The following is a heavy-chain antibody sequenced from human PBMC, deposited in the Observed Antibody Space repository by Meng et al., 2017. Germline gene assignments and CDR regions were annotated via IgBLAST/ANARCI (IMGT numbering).Heavy chain of an antibody. D-gene: IGHD2-15*01. V-gene: IGHV3-15*01. J-gene: IGHJ4*02. CDR3: TTDCLGYCSGGSYQFDC. CDR1: GFTFSNAW. CDR2: IKSKTDGGTT. Sequence: GGSLRLSCAASGFTFSNAWMSWVRQAPGKGLEWVGRIKSKTDGGTTDYAAPVKGRFTISRDDSKNTLYLQMNSLKTEDTAVYYCTTDCLGYCSGGSYQFDCWGQGTLVTVSS.